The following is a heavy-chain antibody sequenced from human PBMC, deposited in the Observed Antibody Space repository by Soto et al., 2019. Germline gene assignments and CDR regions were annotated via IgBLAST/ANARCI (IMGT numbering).Heavy chain of an antibody. CDR3: ARGSAGTWDY. CDR2: ISAYNGNT. J-gene: IGHJ4*02. V-gene: IGHV1-18*04. CDR1: GYTFTGYY. D-gene: IGHD6-13*01. Sequence: ASVKVSCKASGYTFTGYYMHWVRQAPGQGLEWMGWISAYNGNTNYAQKLQGRVTMTTDTSTSTAYMELRSLRSDDTAVYYCARGSAGTWDYWGQGTLVTVSS.